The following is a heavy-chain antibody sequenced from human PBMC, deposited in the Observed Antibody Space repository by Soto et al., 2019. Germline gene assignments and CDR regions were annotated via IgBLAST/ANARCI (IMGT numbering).Heavy chain of an antibody. J-gene: IGHJ5*02. D-gene: IGHD5-18*01. CDR2: ISYDGNNK. CDR1: GFTFSTYS. V-gene: IGHV3-30-3*01. Sequence: GGSLRLSCAASGFTFSTYSMHWVRQAPGKGLEWVALISYDGNNKYYADSVKGRFTISRDNSKNTLYLQMNSLRAEDTAVFHCARAGASRYSYGYWLDTWGQGTLVTVSS. CDR3: ARAGASRYSYGYWLDT.